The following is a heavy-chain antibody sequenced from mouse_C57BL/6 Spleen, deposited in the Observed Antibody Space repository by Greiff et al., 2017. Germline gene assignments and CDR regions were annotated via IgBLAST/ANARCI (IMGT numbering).Heavy chain of an antibody. J-gene: IGHJ4*01. V-gene: IGHV1-59*01. CDR3: TIYPVGVYYAMDY. CDR1: GYTFNSYW. CDR2: IDPSDSYT. Sequence: QVQLQQPGAELVRPGTSVKLSCKASGYTFNSYWMHWVKQRPGQGLEWIGVIDPSDSYTNYNQKFKGKATLTVDTSSSTAYMQLSSLTSEDSAVYYCTIYPVGVYYAMDYWGQGTSVTVSS. D-gene: IGHD1-1*01.